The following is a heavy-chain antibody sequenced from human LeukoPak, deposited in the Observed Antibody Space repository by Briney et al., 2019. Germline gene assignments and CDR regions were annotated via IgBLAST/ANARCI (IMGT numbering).Heavy chain of an antibody. J-gene: IGHJ4*02. CDR1: GGSFSGYY. CDR2: INHSGST. D-gene: IGHD3-3*01. CDR3: ARFNDFWSGYRRLTFDY. V-gene: IGHV4-34*01. Sequence: PSETLSLTCAVYGGSFSGYYWSWIRQPPGKGLEWIGEINHSGSTNYNPSLKSRVTISVDTSKNQFSLKLSSVTAADTAVYYCARFNDFWSGYRRLTFDYWGQGTLVTVSS.